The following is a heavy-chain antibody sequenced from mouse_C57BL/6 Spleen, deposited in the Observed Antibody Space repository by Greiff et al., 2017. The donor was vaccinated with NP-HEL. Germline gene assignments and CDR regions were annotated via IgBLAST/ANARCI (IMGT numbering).Heavy chain of an antibody. V-gene: IGHV1-69*01. J-gene: IGHJ4*01. Sequence: VQLQQPGAELVMPGASVKLSCKASGYTFTSYWMHWVKQRPGQGLEWIGEIDPSDSYTNYNQKFKGKSTLTVDKSSSTAYMQLSSLTSEDSAVYYCARTGTGAMDYWGHGTSVTVSS. CDR1: GYTFTSYW. CDR3: ARTGTGAMDY. D-gene: IGHD4-1*01. CDR2: IDPSDSYT.